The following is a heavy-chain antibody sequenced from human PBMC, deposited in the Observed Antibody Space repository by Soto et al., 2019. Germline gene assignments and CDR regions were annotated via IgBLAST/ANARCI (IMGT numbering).Heavy chain of an antibody. CDR1: GYTFTSYY. V-gene: IGHV1-46*01. CDR3: AKLRDFVVLPPGILDY. J-gene: IGHJ4*02. CDR2: INPDGGST. D-gene: IGHD2-8*01. Sequence: AASVKVSCKASGYTFTSYYIHWVRQAPGQGLEWMGIINPDGGSTTYAQKFQGRVTMTRDMSTITVYMELSSLRTEDTAIYYCAKLRDFVVLPPGILDYWGPGTLVTVSS.